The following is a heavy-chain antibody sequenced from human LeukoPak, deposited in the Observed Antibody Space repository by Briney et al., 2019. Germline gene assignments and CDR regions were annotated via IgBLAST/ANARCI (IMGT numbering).Heavy chain of an antibody. J-gene: IGHJ4*02. CDR3: ARRAGAYSHPYDY. V-gene: IGHV3-53*01. Sequence: GGSLRLSCTVSGFTFSSNSMSWVRQAPGKGLEWVSFIYSDNTHYSYSVKRRFTISIDNSKNTLYLQMNSLRAEDTAVYYCARRAGAYSHPYDYWGQGTLVTVSS. CDR1: GFTFSSNS. D-gene: IGHD4/OR15-4a*01. CDR2: IYSDNT.